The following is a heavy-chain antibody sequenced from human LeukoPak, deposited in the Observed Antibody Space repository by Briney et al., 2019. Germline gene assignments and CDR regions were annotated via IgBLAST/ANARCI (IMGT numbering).Heavy chain of an antibody. CDR3: AREGRVVAATTNWFDP. CDR2: INPSGGST. Sequence: ASVKVSCKVSGYTFTSYYMHWVRQAPGQGLEWMGIINPSGGSTSYAQKFQGRVTMTRDMSTSTVYMELSSLRSEDTAVYYCAREGRVVAATTNWFDPWGQGTLVTVSS. V-gene: IGHV1-46*01. CDR1: GYTFTSYY. J-gene: IGHJ5*02. D-gene: IGHD2-15*01.